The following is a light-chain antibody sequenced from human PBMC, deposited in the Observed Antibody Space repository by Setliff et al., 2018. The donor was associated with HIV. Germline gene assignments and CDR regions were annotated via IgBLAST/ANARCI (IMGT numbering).Light chain of an antibody. Sequence: QSALAQPASVSGSPGQAITISCTGTISDIGAYNYVSWLQQFPGKAPKLIIYEVVKRPPGVSSRFSGSKSGNTASLPISGLQAAGEADYHCRSFTGSSTPVVFGGGTKGTVL. CDR1: ISDIGAYNY. CDR3: RSFTGSSTPVV. CDR2: EVV. V-gene: IGLV2-14*01. J-gene: IGLJ2*01.